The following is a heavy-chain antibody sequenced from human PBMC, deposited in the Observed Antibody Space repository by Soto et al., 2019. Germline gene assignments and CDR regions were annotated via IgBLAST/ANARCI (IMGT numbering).Heavy chain of an antibody. CDR2: INHSGST. V-gene: IGHV4-34*01. CDR1: GGSFSGYY. Sequence: SETLSLTCAVYGGSFSGYYWSWIRQPPGKGLEWIGEINHSGSTNYNPSLKSRVTISVDTSKNQFSLKLSSVTAADTAVYYCARTYYYDGGGYPVDSWGQGTLVTVSS. D-gene: IGHD3-22*01. J-gene: IGHJ4*02. CDR3: ARTYYYDGGGYPVDS.